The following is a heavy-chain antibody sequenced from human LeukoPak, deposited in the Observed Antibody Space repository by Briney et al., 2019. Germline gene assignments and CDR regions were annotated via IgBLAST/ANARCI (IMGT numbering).Heavy chain of an antibody. CDR1: GFTFSSYS. V-gene: IGHV3-48*01. CDR3: AKPGRHGYSFANFDY. CDR2: ISSSSSTI. D-gene: IGHD5-18*01. J-gene: IGHJ4*02. Sequence: GGSLRLSCAASGFTFSSYSMNWVRQAPGKGLEWVSYISSSSSTIYYADSVKGRFTIPRDNSKNTLYLQMNSLRAEDTAVYYCAKPGRHGYSFANFDYWGQGTLVTVSS.